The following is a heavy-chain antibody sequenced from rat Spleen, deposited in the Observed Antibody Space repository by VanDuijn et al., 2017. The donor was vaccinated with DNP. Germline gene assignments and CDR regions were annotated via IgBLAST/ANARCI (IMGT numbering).Heavy chain of an antibody. D-gene: IGHD1-2*01. J-gene: IGHJ3*01. CDR2: INPDGGNT. V-gene: IGHV5-58*01. CDR3: AKADYSSSFAY. CDR1: GFTFSSYW. Sequence: EVQLVETGGGLVQPGRSLKLSCVASGFTFSSYWLFWIRQAPGEGLEWIATINPDGGNTYYPDSVKCRFIISRDNAENTVSLQMNSLRSEDAATYYCAKADYSSSFAYWGQGTLVTVSS.